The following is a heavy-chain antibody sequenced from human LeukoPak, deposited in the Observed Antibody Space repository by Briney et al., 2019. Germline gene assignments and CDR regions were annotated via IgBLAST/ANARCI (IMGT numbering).Heavy chain of an antibody. Sequence: SGTLSLTCTVSGGSISSSSYYWGWIRQPPGKGLEWIGSIYYSGSTYYNPSLKSRVTISVDTSKNQFSLKLSSVTAADTAVYYCARRRYSSSWYFDYRGQGTLVTVSS. CDR2: IYYSGST. V-gene: IGHV4-39*01. D-gene: IGHD6-13*01. CDR1: GGSISSSSYY. CDR3: ARRRYSSSWYFDY. J-gene: IGHJ4*02.